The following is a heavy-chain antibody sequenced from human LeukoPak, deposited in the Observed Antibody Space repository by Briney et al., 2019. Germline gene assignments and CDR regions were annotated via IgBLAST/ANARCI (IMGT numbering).Heavy chain of an antibody. Sequence: GGSLRLSCAASGFTVSSNYMSWVRQAPGKGLEWVSVIYSGGSTYYADSVKGRFTISRDNSKNTLYLQMNSLRAEDTAVYYCARLLVGAMQWGGVYFDYWGQGTLVTVSS. CDR3: ARLLVGAMQWGGVYFDY. CDR1: GFTVSSNY. J-gene: IGHJ4*02. CDR2: IYSGGST. D-gene: IGHD1-26*01. V-gene: IGHV3-53*01.